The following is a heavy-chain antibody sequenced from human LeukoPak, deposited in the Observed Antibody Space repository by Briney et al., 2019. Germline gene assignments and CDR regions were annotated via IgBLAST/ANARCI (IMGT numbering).Heavy chain of an antibody. CDR3: ASSFDRDSSGYDRPPGY. Sequence: GGSLRLSCSASGFTVSSNYMSWVRQAPGKGLEWVSVIYMADVTCCAAGTTFYAEDVKGRFTIYRDISKNTIYPQMNSLRGDDTAVYFCASSFDRDSSGYDRPPGYWGQGTLVTVSS. CDR2: IYMADVTCCAAGTT. D-gene: IGHD3-22*01. J-gene: IGHJ4*02. CDR1: GFTVSSNY. V-gene: IGHV3-53*05.